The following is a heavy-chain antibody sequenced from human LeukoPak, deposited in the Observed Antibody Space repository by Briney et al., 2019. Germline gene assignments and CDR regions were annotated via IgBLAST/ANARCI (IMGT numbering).Heavy chain of an antibody. CDR2: IKQDGSEK. CDR1: GFTFSSQW. V-gene: IGHV3-7*03. D-gene: IGHD5-24*01. Sequence: GGSLRLSCAASGFTFSSQWMSWVRQAPGKGLEWVANIKQDGSEKYYVDSVKGRFTISRDNSKNTLYLQMNSLRAEDTAVYYCAKDIQLTGIDAFDIWGQGTMVTVSS. CDR3: AKDIQLTGIDAFDI. J-gene: IGHJ3*02.